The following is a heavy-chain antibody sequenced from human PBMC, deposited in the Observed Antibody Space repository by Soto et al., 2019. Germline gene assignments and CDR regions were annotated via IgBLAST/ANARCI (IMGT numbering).Heavy chain of an antibody. CDR1: GCTFSSYA. Sequence: GSLLRSCSASGCTFSSYAMSWVRQAPGKGLEWVSAISGSGGSTYYADSVKGRFTISRDNSKNTLYLQMNSLRAEDTAVYYCEKGEYCSRGSCYFNNWFDPWGQGTPVTVSS. CDR3: EKGEYCSRGSCYFNNWFDP. V-gene: IGHV3-23*01. J-gene: IGHJ5*02. D-gene: IGHD2-15*01. CDR2: ISGSGGST.